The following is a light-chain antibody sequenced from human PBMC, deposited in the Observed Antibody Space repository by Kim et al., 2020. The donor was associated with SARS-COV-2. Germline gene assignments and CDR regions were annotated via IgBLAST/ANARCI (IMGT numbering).Light chain of an antibody. CDR3: QKYDGAPYS. CDR1: QGIASY. V-gene: IGKV1-27*01. J-gene: IGKJ2*01. Sequence: DIQMTQSPSSLSASVGDRVTITCRASQGIASYLAWYQQRPGEVPKLLIYGASALQSGVPSRFSGSGSGTDFILTISSLQPEDVATYYCQKYDGAPYSFGQGTKLEI. CDR2: GAS.